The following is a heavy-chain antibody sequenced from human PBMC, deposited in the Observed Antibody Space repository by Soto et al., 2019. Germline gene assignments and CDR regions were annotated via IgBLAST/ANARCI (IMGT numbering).Heavy chain of an antibody. CDR2: IYYSGST. V-gene: IGHV4-39*01. Sequence: QLQLQESGPGLVKPSETLSLTCTVSGGSISSSSYYWGWIRQPPGKGLEWIGSIYYSGSTYYNPSLKSRVTISVDTSKNQFSLKLSSVTAADTAVYYCARCPGRGYVYYWGQGTLVTVSS. CDR1: GGSISSSSYY. CDR3: ARCPGRGYVYY. J-gene: IGHJ4*02.